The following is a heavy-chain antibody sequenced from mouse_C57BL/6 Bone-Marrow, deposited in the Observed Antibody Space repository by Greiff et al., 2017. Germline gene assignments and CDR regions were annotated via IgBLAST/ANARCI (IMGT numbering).Heavy chain of an antibody. Sequence: QVQLQQPGAELVKPGASVKMSCKASGYAFTSYWMTWVKQRPGKGLEWIGQIYPTSGGTNYNEKFKSKAILTVDTSSNTAYMQRSTLTSEDFSVCSSARSCSLGRCFDYGGQGTTPTVSA. V-gene: IGHV1-55*01. CDR1: GYAFTSYW. CDR2: IYPTSGGT. J-gene: IGHJ2*01. CDR3: ARSCSLGRCFDY.